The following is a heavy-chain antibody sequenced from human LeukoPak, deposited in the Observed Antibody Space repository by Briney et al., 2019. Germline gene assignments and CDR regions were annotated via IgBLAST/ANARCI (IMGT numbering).Heavy chain of an antibody. D-gene: IGHD3-22*01. CDR3: ATLTRLWDNSGYYYGY. J-gene: IGHJ4*02. CDR2: IYYSGST. CDR1: GGSISSYY. Sequence: SETLSLTCTVSGGSISSYYWSWIRQPPGKGLEWIGYIYYSGSTNYNPSLKSRVTISVDTSKNQFSLKLSSVTAADTAVYYCATLTRLWDNSGYYYGYWGQGTLVTVSS. V-gene: IGHV4-59*08.